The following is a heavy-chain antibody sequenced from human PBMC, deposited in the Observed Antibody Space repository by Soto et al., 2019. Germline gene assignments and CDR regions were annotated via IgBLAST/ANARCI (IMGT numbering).Heavy chain of an antibody. V-gene: IGHV1-69*01. CDR3: ATPGSGGVAAFEI. D-gene: IGHD3-10*01. J-gene: IGHJ3*02. CDR2: IIPIFGTA. CDR1: GGTFSSYA. Sequence: QVQLVQSGAEVKKPGSSVKVSCKASGGTFSSYAISWVRQAPGQGLEWMGGIIPIFGTANYAQKFQGRVTITADESTSKAHMERSGLGSEYMSVNYCATPGSGGVAAFEIWGQGTMVTVSS.